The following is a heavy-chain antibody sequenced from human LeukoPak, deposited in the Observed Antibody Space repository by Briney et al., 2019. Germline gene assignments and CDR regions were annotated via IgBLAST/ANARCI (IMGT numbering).Heavy chain of an antibody. CDR1: AGSISSGGYY. CDR3: ARGRLGYCSSTSCQDAFDI. D-gene: IGHD2-2*01. J-gene: IGHJ3*02. Sequence: SETLSLTCTVSAGSISSGGYYWSWIRQHPGKGLEWIGYIYYSGSTYYNPSLKSRVTISVDTSKNQFSLKLSSVTAADTAVYYCARGRLGYCSSTSCQDAFDIWGQGTMVTVSS. CDR2: IYYSGST. V-gene: IGHV4-31*03.